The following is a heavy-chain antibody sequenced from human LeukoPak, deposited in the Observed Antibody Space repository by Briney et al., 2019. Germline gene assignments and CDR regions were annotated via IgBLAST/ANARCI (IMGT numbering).Heavy chain of an antibody. CDR3: ARESYYFGSGTYYYYMDV. CDR2: IYCSGST. V-gene: IGHV4-59*01. CDR1: GGSISSYY. Sequence: SETLSLTCTVSGGSISSYYWSWIRQPPGKGLEWIGYIYCSGSTNYNPSLKSRVTISVDTSKNQFSLKLSSVTAADTAVYYCARESYYFGSGTYYYYMDVWGKGTTVTVSS. D-gene: IGHD3-10*01. J-gene: IGHJ6*03.